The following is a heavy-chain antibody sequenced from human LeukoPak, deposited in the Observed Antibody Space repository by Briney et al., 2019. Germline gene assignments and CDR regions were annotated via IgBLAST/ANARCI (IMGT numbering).Heavy chain of an antibody. V-gene: IGHV3-43*01. Sequence: GGSLRLSCATSGFNFDRYTIHWVRQAPGKGLEWVSLAGWAGGTTFYSDSVRGRFTISRDSGRKSVYLQMNSLTTDDTAFYFCAKELDTMFFDYWGQGALVTVSS. CDR2: AGWAGGTT. J-gene: IGHJ4*02. CDR3: AKELDTMFFDY. CDR1: GFNFDRYT. D-gene: IGHD3-10*02.